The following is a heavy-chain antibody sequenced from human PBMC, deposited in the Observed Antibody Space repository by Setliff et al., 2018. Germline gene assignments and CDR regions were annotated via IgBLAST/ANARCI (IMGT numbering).Heavy chain of an antibody. CDR3: ARDFSTPHFGVARGSYYYYYMDV. CDR1: GDSMSDSY. D-gene: IGHD3-3*01. J-gene: IGHJ6*03. CDR2: IHASGSA. Sequence: SETLSLTCTVSGDSMSDSYWIWIRQAPGKGLENIAFIHASGSAHHNPSLRSRVTISVDKSKNQFSLKLISVTAADTAVYYCARDFSTPHFGVARGSYYYYYMDVWGKGTTVTVSS. V-gene: IGHV4-59*01.